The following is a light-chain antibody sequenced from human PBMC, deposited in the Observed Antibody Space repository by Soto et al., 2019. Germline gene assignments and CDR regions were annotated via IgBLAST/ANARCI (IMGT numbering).Light chain of an antibody. J-gene: IGLJ1*01. CDR1: SSDVGGYNY. CDR3: SSYTSSRGV. CDR2: DVS. Sequence: QSVLTQSASLSGSPGQSITISCTGTSSDVGGYNYVSWYQQHPGKAPKLMIYDVSNRPSGVSNRFSGSKSGNTASLTISGLQAEDEADYYCSSYTSSRGVFGTGTKVTVL. V-gene: IGLV2-14*01.